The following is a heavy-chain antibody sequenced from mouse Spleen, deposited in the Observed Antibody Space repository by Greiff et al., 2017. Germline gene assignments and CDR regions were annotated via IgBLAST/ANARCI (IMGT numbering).Heavy chain of an antibody. CDR1: GYTFTDYY. V-gene: IGHV1-26*01. CDR2: INPNNGGT. D-gene: IGHD2-4*01. Sequence: VQLQQSGPELVKPGASVKISCKASGYTFTDYYMNWVKQSHGKSLEWIGDINPNNGGTSYNQKFKGKATLTVDKSSSTAYMELRSLTSEDSAVYYCARRAGMITWYFDVWGAGTTVTVSS. J-gene: IGHJ1*01. CDR3: ARRAGMITWYFDV.